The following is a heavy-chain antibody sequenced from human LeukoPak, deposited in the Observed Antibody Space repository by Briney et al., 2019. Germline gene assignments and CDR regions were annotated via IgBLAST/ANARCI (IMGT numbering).Heavy chain of an antibody. D-gene: IGHD3-3*01. Sequence: GASVKVSCKASGGTFSSYAISWVRKAPGQGLEWMGGIIPIFGTANYAQKFQGRVTITADESTSTAYMELSSLRSEDTAVYYCARTITIFGVVIDNWFDPWGQGTLVTVSS. CDR2: IIPIFGTA. CDR3: ARTITIFGVVIDNWFDP. J-gene: IGHJ5*02. CDR1: GGTFSSYA. V-gene: IGHV1-69*13.